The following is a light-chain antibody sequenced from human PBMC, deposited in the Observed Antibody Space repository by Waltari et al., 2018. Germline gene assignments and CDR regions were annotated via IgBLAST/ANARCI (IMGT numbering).Light chain of an antibody. CDR1: QSVLYSSNNKNY. J-gene: IGKJ5*01. V-gene: IGKV4-1*01. CDR2: WAS. CDR3: QQYYSILRT. Sequence: DIVMTQSPDSLAVSLGERATINCKSSQSVLYSSNNKNYLGWYQQKPGHPPKLLIYWASTRESGVPDRFSGSGSGTDFTLTISSLQAEDVAVYYCQQYYSILRTFGQGTRLEIK.